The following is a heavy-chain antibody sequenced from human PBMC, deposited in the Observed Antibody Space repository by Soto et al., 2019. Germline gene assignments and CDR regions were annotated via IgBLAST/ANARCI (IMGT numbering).Heavy chain of an antibody. CDR2: IYHTGNT. V-gene: IGHV4-31*11. Sequence: QVQLQESGPGLVKPSQTLSLTCAVSHGSVTSGGYYCSWIHQLPGKGLEWIGQIYHTGNTYYNPSLKSRVSMSVDTSKTQFSVMLSSVTAADTADYFCSRARDKYGCHFDYWGQGILVTVSS. CDR1: HGSVTSGGYY. D-gene: IGHD3-10*01. J-gene: IGHJ4*02. CDR3: SRARDKYGCHFDY.